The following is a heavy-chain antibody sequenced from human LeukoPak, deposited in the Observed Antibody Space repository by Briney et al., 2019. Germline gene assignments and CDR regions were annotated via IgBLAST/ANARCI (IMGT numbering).Heavy chain of an antibody. V-gene: IGHV4-39*07. D-gene: IGHD3-3*02. Sequence: PSETLSLTCTVSGGSISSSSYYWGWIRQPPGKGLEWIGSIYYSGSTYYNPSLKSRVTISVDTSKNQFSLKLSSVTAADTAVYYCARVPKGLAGAYYYGMDVWGQGTTVTVSS. CDR2: IYYSGST. CDR1: GGSISSSSYY. J-gene: IGHJ6*02. CDR3: ARVPKGLAGAYYYGMDV.